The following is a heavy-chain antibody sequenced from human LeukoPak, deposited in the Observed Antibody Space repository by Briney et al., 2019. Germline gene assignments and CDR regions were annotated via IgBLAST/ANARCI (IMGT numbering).Heavy chain of an antibody. Sequence: GGSLRLSCAASGFTFSSYWMHWVRQAPGKGLVWVSRMNSDGSTTNYADAVKGRFTMSRDNAKNTLYLQLNSLRAEDTAVYYCARQNFVSGGSSDYWGQGTLVTVSS. J-gene: IGHJ4*02. CDR2: MNSDGSTT. CDR3: ARQNFVSGGSSDY. CDR1: GFTFSSYW. V-gene: IGHV3-74*01. D-gene: IGHD3-10*01.